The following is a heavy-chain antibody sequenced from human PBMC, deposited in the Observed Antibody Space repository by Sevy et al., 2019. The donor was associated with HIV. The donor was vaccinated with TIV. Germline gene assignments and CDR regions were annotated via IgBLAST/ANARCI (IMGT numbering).Heavy chain of an antibody. V-gene: IGHV1-24*01. CDR1: EYTLTELS. Sequence: ASVKVSCKVSEYTLTELSMHWVRQAPGKGLEWMGGFDPEDGETIYAQKFQGRVTMTEDTSTETAYMELSSLRSEDTAVYYCATALGDQLPFDFWGQRTLVTVSS. CDR2: FDPEDGET. D-gene: IGHD3-16*01. CDR3: ATALGDQLPFDF. J-gene: IGHJ4*02.